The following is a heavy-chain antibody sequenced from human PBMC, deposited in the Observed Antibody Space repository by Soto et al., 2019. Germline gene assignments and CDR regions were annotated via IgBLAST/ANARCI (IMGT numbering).Heavy chain of an antibody. D-gene: IGHD1-1*01. J-gene: IGHJ5*02. CDR1: GSSISGYY. V-gene: IGHV4-4*07. CDR3: VRDGTKTLRDWFDP. CDR2: IYATGTT. Sequence: PTATLSLTCTVSGSSISGYYWSWIRQSAGKGLEWIGRIYATGTTDYNPSLKSRVMMSVDTSKKQFSLKLRSVTAADTAVYYCVRDGTKTLRDWFDPWGQGMSVTVSS.